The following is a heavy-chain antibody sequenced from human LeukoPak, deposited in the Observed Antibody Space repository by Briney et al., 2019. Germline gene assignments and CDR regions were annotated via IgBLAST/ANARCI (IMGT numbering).Heavy chain of an antibody. CDR2: INTDGSST. D-gene: IGHD2-8*01. CDR3: ARARNGVCPDY. V-gene: IGHV3-74*01. Sequence: GGSLRLSCAASGFTFSSYWMHWVRQAPEKGLVWVSRINTDGSSTSYADSVKGRFTISRDNAKNTLYLQMNSLRAENTAVYYCARARNGVCPDYWGQGTLVTVSS. CDR1: GFTFSSYW. J-gene: IGHJ4*02.